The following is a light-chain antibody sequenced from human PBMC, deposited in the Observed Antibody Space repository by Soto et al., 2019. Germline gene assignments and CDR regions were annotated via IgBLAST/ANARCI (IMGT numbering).Light chain of an antibody. CDR2: NND. CDR3: SSWDDSLNGWV. V-gene: IGLV1-44*01. J-gene: IGLJ3*02. CDR1: TSNIGGNT. Sequence: QSALTQSPSASGTPGQRVTLSGSGSTSNIGGNTVNWYRQVPGTAPKLLIHNNDQRASGVPDRISGSKSGTSASLAISGLQSEDGAEYYCSSWDDSLNGWVFGGGTKLTVL.